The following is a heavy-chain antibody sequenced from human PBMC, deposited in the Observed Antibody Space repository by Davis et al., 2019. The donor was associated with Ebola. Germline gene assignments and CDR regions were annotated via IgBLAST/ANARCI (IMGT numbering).Heavy chain of an antibody. CDR2: IYHSGST. J-gene: IGHJ4*02. CDR3: ARDSGSSWFEYFDY. D-gene: IGHD6-13*01. CDR1: GSSISSSNW. V-gene: IGHV4-4*02. Sequence: SETLSLTCAVSGSSISSSNWWSWVRQPPGKGLEWIGEIYHSGSTNHNPSLKSRVTISVDKSKNQFSLKLSSVTAADTAVYYCARDSGSSWFEYFDYWGQGTLVTVSS.